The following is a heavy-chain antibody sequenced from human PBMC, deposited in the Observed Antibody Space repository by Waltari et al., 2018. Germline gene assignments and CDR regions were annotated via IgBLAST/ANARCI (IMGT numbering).Heavy chain of an antibody. CDR3: ARETDPSNAFDI. CDR1: GGSISSGGSY. Sequence: QVQLQESGPGLVKPSQTLSLTCTVSGGSISSGGSYWSWIRQHPGKGLEWIGYIYYSGSTYYNPSLKSRVTISVDTSKNQFSLKLSSVTAADTAVYYCARETDPSNAFDIWGQGTMVTVSS. J-gene: IGHJ3*02. V-gene: IGHV4-31*03. CDR2: IYYSGST.